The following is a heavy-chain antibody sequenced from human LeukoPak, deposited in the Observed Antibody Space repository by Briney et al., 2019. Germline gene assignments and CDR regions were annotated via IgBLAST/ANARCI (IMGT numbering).Heavy chain of an antibody. CDR3: ARDEYYYDSSGYYFVY. J-gene: IGHJ4*02. Sequence: SETLSLTCTVSGGSISSYYWSWIRQPAGKGLEWIGRIYTSGSTNYNPSLKSRVTMSVDTSKNQFSLKLSSVTAADTAVYYYARDEYYYDSSGYYFVYWGQGTLVTVSS. D-gene: IGHD3-22*01. V-gene: IGHV4-4*07. CDR2: IYTSGST. CDR1: GGSISSYY.